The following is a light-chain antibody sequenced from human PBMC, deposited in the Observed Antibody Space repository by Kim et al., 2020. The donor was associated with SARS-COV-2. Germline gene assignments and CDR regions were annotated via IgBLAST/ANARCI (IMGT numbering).Light chain of an antibody. CDR3: QHYSGYPFT. CDR2: KAS. J-gene: IGKJ2*01. CDR1: QSIDIW. V-gene: IGKV1-5*03. Sequence: ACSGSRVTSTSRASQSIDIWLAWYQQKPGKAPTLLMYKASISDSGVPSRFSGSGSATEFSLTISSLQPADIATYYCQHYSGYPFTFGQGTKLEI.